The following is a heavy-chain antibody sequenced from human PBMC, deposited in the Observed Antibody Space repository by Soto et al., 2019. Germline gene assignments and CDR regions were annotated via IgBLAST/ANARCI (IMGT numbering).Heavy chain of an antibody. J-gene: IGHJ4*02. CDR3: AGTSSRDYGDYVVDY. D-gene: IGHD4-17*01. V-gene: IGHV1-3*01. CDR2: INAGNGNT. CDR1: GYTFTSYA. Sequence: QVQLVQSGAEAKKPGASVKVSCKASGYTFTSYAMHWVRQAPGQRLEWMGWINAGNGNTKYSQKFPGRVTITRDTSASTAYMELSSLRSEDTAVYYCAGTSSRDYGDYVVDYWGQGTLVTVSS.